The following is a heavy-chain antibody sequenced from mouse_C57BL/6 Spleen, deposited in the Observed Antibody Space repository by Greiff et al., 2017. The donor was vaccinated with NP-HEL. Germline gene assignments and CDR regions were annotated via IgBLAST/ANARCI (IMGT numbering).Heavy chain of an antibody. CDR1: GYTFTSYW. J-gene: IGHJ4*01. V-gene: IGHV1-64*01. D-gene: IGHD1-1*01. CDR3: APVKSSYGSRLYAMDY. CDR2: IHPNSGST. Sequence: QVQLKQPGAELVKPGASVKLSCKASGYTFTSYWMHWVKQRPGQGLEWIGMIHPNSGSTNYNEKFKSKATLTVDKSSSTAYMQLSSLTSEDSAVYYCAPVKSSYGSRLYAMDYWGQGTSVTVSS.